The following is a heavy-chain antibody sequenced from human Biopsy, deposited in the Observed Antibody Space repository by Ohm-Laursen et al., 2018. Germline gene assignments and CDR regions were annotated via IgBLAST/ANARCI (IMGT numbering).Heavy chain of an antibody. CDR2: INPGSGDT. V-gene: IGHV1-46*01. CDR3: ARADASTFDS. CDR1: GYSFTSYY. Sequence: ASVKVSCKASGYSFTSYYLHWVRRAPGQGLEWMGLINPGSGDTILAQKFQGRVSLTRDTSADTAYMKLTSLTSEDTATYYCARADASTFDSWGQGTLVTVSS. J-gene: IGHJ4*02.